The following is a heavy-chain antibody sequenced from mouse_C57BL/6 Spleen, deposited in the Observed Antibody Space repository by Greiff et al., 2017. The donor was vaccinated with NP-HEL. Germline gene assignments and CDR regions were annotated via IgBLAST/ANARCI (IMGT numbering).Heavy chain of an antibody. J-gene: IGHJ3*01. V-gene: IGHV2-3*01. CDR3: AKPEGRRGFAY. D-gene: IGHD2-14*01. CDR2: IWGDGST. CDR1: GFSLPSYG. Sequence: VKLVESGPGLVAPSQSLSITCTVSGFSLPSYGVSWVRQPPGKGLEWLGVIWGDGSTNYHSALISRLSISKDNSKSQVFSKLNSLQTDDTATYYCAKPEGRRGFAYWGQGTLVTVSA.